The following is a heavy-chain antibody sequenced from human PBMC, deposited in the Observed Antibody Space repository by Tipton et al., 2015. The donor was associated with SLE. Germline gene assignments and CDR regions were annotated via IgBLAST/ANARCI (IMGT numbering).Heavy chain of an antibody. V-gene: IGHV4-31*03. J-gene: IGHJ3*02. Sequence: GLVKPSQTLSLTCSVSGDSISSGGHYWNWIRQYPGKGLEWIGNMYYSGSPYYNPSLKSRVTISVDTSKNQLSLKMTSVTVADTAVYYCARTMLTMHGSGNAFDIWGQGTVVTVSS. CDR2: MYYSGSP. D-gene: IGHD3-10*01. CDR3: ARTMLTMHGSGNAFDI. CDR1: GDSISSGGHY.